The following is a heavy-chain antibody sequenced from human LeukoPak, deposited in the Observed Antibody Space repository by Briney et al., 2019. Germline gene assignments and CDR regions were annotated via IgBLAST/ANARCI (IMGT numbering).Heavy chain of an antibody. V-gene: IGHV1-58*02. J-gene: IGHJ4*02. CDR3: AARTYYYDSSGSSFDY. D-gene: IGHD3-22*01. CDR2: IVVGSGNT. CDR1: GFTFTSSA. Sequence: ASVKVSCKASGFTFTSSAMQWVRQARGQRLEWIGWIVVGSGNTNYAQKFKERVTITRDMSTSTAYMELSSLRSEDTAVYYCAARTYYYDSSGSSFDYWGQGTLVTVSS.